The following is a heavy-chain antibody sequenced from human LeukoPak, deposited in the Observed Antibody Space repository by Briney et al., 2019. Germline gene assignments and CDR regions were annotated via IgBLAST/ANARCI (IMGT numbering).Heavy chain of an antibody. CDR3: ARDYRGYSYGQDY. V-gene: IGHV3-7*01. D-gene: IGHD5-18*01. J-gene: IGHJ4*02. CDR1: GFTFSNHW. Sequence: GGSLRLSCEASGFTFSNHWMSWVRQAPGKGLEWVANINQDGNENYYVDSVKGRFTISRDNDKNSLYLQMNSLRAEDTAVYYCARDYRGYSYGQDYWGQGTLVTVST. CDR2: INQDGNEN.